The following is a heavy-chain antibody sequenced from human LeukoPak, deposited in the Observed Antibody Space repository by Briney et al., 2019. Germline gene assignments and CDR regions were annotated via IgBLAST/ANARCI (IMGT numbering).Heavy chain of an antibody. V-gene: IGHV3-74*01. CDR2: INSDGSST. D-gene: IGHD3-16*02. CDR1: GFTFSSYW. Sequence: SGGSLRLSCAASGFTFSSYWMHWVRQAPGKGLVWVSRINSDGSSTSYADSVKGRFTISRDNAKNTLYLQMNSLRAEDTAVYYCARAPSSYNWFDPWGQGTLVTVSS. CDR3: ARAPSSYNWFDP. J-gene: IGHJ5*02.